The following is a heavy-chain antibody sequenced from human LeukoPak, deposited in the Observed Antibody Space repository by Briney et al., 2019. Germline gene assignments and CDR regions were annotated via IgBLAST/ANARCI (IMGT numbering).Heavy chain of an antibody. J-gene: IGHJ4*02. CDR1: GFTFSGSV. CDR2: IRSKANSYAT. CDR3: TRHGSETGFDY. D-gene: IGHD3-10*01. Sequence: GGSLRLSCAASGFTFSGSVMHWVRQASGKGLEWFGRIRSKANSYATAYAASVKGRFNISRDDSKNTAYLQMNSVKTEDTAVYYCTRHGSETGFDYWGEGTLVTVSS. V-gene: IGHV3-73*01.